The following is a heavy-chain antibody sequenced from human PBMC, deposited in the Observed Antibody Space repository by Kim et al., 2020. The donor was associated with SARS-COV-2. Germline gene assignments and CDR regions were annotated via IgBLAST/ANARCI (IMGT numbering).Heavy chain of an antibody. J-gene: IGHJ6*02. CDR3: SCRGGGSYVIDA. Sequence: GESLKISCKGSGYSFTIYWIGWVRQMPGKGLELMGTIYPGDSDTRYSSSFQGQVTISAAKSISTAYLQCSSLTSSRTFMYYFSCRGGGSYVIDAWGQGTT. D-gene: IGHD2-15*01. CDR1: GYSFTIYW. CDR2: IYPGDSDT. V-gene: IGHV5-51*01.